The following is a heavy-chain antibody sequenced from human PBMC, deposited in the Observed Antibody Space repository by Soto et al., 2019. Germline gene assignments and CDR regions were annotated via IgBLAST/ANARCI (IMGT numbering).Heavy chain of an antibody. J-gene: IGHJ6*02. V-gene: IGHV3-30-3*01. CDR3: XXXXXXXXXXXXXXXXXXXXDV. CDR2: ISYDGSNK. CDR1: GFTFSSYA. Sequence: QVQLVESGGGVVQPGRSLRLSCAASGFTFSSYAMHWVRQAPGKGLEWVAVISYDGSNKYYADSVKGRFTISRDKFKXXXXXXXXXXXXXXXXXXXXXXXXXXXXXXXXXXXXXXXXDVWGQGTTVTVSS.